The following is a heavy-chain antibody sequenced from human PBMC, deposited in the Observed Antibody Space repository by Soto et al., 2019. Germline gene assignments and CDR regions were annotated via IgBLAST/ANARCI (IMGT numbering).Heavy chain of an antibody. Sequence: SETLSLTCTVSGGSISSGGYYWGWFRQPPGKGLEWIGYIYYTGTTTYHPSLKSRVTISIDTSRNQFSLKLNSVTAADTAVYYCARLGGYYQAFDQWGQGSLVTVSS. CDR1: GGSISSGGYY. D-gene: IGHD2-21*02. CDR2: IYYTGTT. V-gene: IGHV4-61*05. CDR3: ARLGGYYQAFDQ. J-gene: IGHJ4*02.